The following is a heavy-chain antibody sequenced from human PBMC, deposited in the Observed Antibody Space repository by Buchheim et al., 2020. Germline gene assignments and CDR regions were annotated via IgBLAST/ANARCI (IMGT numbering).Heavy chain of an antibody. CDR2: ISSSSSTI. J-gene: IGHJ4*02. V-gene: IGHV3-48*04. CDR3: ARVRLYYYDSSGVLDY. CDR1: GFTFSSYS. Sequence: EVQLVESGGGLVQPGGSLRLSCAASGFTFSSYSMNWVRQAPGKGLEWVSYISSSSSTIYYADSVKGRFTISRDNAKNSLYLQMNSLRGEDTAVYYCARVRLYYYDSSGVLDYWGQGTL. D-gene: IGHD3-22*01.